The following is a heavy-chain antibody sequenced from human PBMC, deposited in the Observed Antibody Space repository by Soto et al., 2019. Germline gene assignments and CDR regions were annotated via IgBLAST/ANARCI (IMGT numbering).Heavy chain of an antibody. CDR3: THKAQWPVGENWFDP. CDR1: GFSLTTSEVG. CDR2: IYWDDDK. Sequence: QITLKESGPTLVKPTQTLTLTCTFSGFSLTTSEVGVGWIRQPPGKALEWLALIYWDDDKRYSPSLKSRLTIAKDTCKNQVVLTLTNMDPVDTATYYCTHKAQWPVGENWFDPWGEGTLVTVSS. D-gene: IGHD4-17*01. V-gene: IGHV2-5*02. J-gene: IGHJ5*02.